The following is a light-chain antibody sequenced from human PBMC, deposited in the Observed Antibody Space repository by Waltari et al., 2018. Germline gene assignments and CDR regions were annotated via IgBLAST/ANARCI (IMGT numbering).Light chain of an antibody. V-gene: IGKV1-5*03. CDR2: KAS. CDR3: QQYDTFSAT. CDR1: QSISSW. Sequence: DIQMTQSPSTLSASVGDRVAITCRASQSISSWLAWYQQKPGKAPKLLIYKASYLESGVPSRFSRSGSGTEFTLTITSLQPDDFATYYCQQYDTFSATFGPGTTVEI. J-gene: IGKJ1*01.